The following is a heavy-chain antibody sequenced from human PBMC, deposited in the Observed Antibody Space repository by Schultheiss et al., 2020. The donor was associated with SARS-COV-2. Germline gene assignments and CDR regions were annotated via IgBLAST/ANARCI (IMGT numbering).Heavy chain of an antibody. Sequence: GGSLRLSCAASGFTFSSYAMSWVRQAPGKGLEWVAVISYDGSQKYYADSVKGRFTISRDNPKNTLSLQMNSLRAEDTAVYYCTKDGQPGYGMDVWGQGTTVTVSS. D-gene: IGHD3-10*01. J-gene: IGHJ6*02. CDR1: GFTFSSYA. CDR2: ISYDGSQK. CDR3: TKDGQPGYGMDV. V-gene: IGHV3-30*04.